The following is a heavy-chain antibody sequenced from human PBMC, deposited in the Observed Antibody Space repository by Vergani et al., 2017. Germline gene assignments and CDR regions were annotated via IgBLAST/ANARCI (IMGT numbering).Heavy chain of an antibody. CDR1: GFTFSSYA. J-gene: IGHJ6*03. D-gene: IGHD2-2*01. V-gene: IGHV3-23*01. Sequence: EVQLLESGGGLVQPEGSLRLSCAASGFTFSSYAMSWVRQAPGKGLEWVSAISGSGGSTYYADSVKGRFTISRDNSKNTLYLQMNSLRAEDTAVYYCAKAGIVVPAAITGIRAYYYYYMDVWGKGTTVTVSS. CDR2: ISGSGGST. CDR3: AKAGIVVPAAITGIRAYYYYYMDV.